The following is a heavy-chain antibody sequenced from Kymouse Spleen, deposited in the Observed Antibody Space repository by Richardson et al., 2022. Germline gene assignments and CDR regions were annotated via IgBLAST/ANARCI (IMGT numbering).Heavy chain of an antibody. Sequence: QLQLQESGPGLVKPSETLSLTCTVSGGSISSSSYYWGWIRQPPGKGLEWIGSIYYSGSTYYNPSLKSRVTISVDTSKNQFSLKLSSVTAADTAVYYCARHQYNWNYFYYYYYGMDVWGQGTTVTVSS. D-gene: IGHD1-7*01. CDR3: ARHQYNWNYFYYYYYGMDV. CDR1: GGSISSSSYY. CDR2: IYYSGST. J-gene: IGHJ6*02. V-gene: IGHV4-39*01.